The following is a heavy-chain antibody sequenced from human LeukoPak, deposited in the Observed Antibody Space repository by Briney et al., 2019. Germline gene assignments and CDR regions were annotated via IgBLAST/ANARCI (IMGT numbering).Heavy chain of an antibody. D-gene: IGHD6-13*01. V-gene: IGHV1-69*04. CDR1: GGTFSSYA. CDR2: IIPILGIA. J-gene: IGHJ6*02. Sequence: SVKVSCKASGGTFSSYAISWVRQAPGQGLEWMGRIIPILGIANYAQKFQGRVTITADKSTSTAYMELSSLRSEDTAVYYCARGQQPIAAAAIGDYYYGMDVWGQGTTVTVSS. CDR3: ARGQQPIAAAAIGDYYYGMDV.